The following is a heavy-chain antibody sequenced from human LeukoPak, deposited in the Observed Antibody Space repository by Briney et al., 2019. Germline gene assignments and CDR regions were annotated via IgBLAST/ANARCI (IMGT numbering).Heavy chain of an antibody. V-gene: IGHV1-46*01. CDR3: ARDNGGDDSSGYYIY. CDR2: INPSGGST. CDR1: GYTFTSYY. Sequence: ASVKVSCKASGYTFTSYYMHWVRQAPGQGLEWMGIINPSGGSTSYAQKFQGRVTMTRDTSTSTVYMELSSLRSEDTAMYYCARDNGGDDSSGYYIYWGQGTLVTVSS. D-gene: IGHD3-22*01. J-gene: IGHJ4*02.